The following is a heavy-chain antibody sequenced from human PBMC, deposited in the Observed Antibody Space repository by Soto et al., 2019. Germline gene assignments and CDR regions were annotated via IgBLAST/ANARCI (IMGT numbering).Heavy chain of an antibody. D-gene: IGHD2-15*01. CDR1: GFTFSSYS. CDR2: ISSSSSYI. CDR3: ARDYGYCSGGSCLFDY. J-gene: IGHJ4*02. Sequence: PRGSLRLSCASSGFTFSSYSMNWVRQAPGKGLEWVSSISSSSSYIYYADSVKGRFTISRDNAKNSLYLQMNSLRAEDTAVYYCARDYGYCSGGSCLFDYWGQGTLVTVSS. V-gene: IGHV3-21*01.